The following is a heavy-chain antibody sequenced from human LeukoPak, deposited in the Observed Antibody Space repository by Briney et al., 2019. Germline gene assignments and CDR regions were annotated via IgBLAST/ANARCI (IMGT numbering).Heavy chain of an antibody. CDR3: ARETAVAGTLDY. CDR2: IYYSGST. Sequence: SETLSLTCTVSGGSISSYYWSWIRQPPGKGLEWIGYIYYSGSTNYNPSLKSRVTISVDTSKNQFSLKLSSVTAADTAVYYCARETAVAGTLDYWGQGTLVTVSS. J-gene: IGHJ4*02. V-gene: IGHV4-59*01. D-gene: IGHD6-19*01. CDR1: GGSISSYY.